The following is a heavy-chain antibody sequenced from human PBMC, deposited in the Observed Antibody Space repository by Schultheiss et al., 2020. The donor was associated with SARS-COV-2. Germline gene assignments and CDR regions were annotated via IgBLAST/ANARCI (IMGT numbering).Heavy chain of an antibody. CDR1: GYSFTSYW. D-gene: IGHD2-21*01. Sequence: GESLKISCKGSGYSFTSYWISWVRQMPGKGLEWMGRIDPSDSYTNYSPSFQGHVTISADKSINTAYLHWSSLKASDSAMYYCARGGGYYDYWGQGTLVTVSS. J-gene: IGHJ4*02. V-gene: IGHV5-10-1*01. CDR2: IDPSDSYT. CDR3: ARGGGYYDY.